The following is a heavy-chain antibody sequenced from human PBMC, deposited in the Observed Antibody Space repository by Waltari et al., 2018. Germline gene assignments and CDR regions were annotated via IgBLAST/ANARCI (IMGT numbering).Heavy chain of an antibody. CDR3: ASINVDTAMAQNWFDP. D-gene: IGHD5-18*01. V-gene: IGHV4-34*01. CDR2: INHSGST. CDR1: GGSCSGYY. Sequence: QVQLQQWGAGLLKPSENLSLTCAVYGGSCSGYYWSWIRQPPGKGLEWIGEINHSGSTNYNPSLKSRVTISVGTSKNQFSLKLSSVTAADTAVYYCASINVDTAMAQNWFDPWGQGTLVTVSS. J-gene: IGHJ5*02.